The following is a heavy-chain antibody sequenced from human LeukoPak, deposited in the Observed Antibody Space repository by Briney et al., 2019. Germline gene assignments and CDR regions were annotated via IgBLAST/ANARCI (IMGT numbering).Heavy chain of an antibody. J-gene: IGHJ4*02. CDR1: GGSISSYY. Sequence: SETLSLTCTVSGGSISSYYWSWIRQPPGKGLEWIGYIYYSGSTNYNPSLKSRVTISVDTSKNQFSLKLSSVTAADTAVYYCAGSEYSSSGGNDYWGQGTLVTVSS. D-gene: IGHD6-6*01. V-gene: IGHV4-59*01. CDR2: IYYSGST. CDR3: AGSEYSSSGGNDY.